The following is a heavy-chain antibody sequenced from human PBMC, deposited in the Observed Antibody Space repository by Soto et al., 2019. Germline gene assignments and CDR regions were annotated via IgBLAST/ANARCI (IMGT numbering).Heavy chain of an antibody. J-gene: IGHJ6*02. V-gene: IGHV3-23*01. D-gene: IGHD3-3*01. CDR1: GFTFSSYA. CDR2: ISGSGGST. CDR3: AKDLGYYDFWSGGHYGMDV. Sequence: EVQLLESGGGLVQPGGSLRLSCAASGFTFSSYAMSWVRQAPGKGLEWVSAISGSGGSTYYADSVKGRFTISRDNSKNTLYLQMNSLRAEDTAVYYCAKDLGYYDFWSGGHYGMDVWGQGTTVTVSS.